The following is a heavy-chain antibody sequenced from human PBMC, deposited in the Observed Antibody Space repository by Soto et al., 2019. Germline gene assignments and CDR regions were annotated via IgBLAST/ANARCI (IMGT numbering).Heavy chain of an antibody. Sequence: SETLALTCTVSGGSISSGEYYWSWIRQAPGKGLEWIGYIYYNGNAYYNPSLKSRVTISVGTSKNQFSLKLNSVTAADTAVYSCARVVFDILTGPTSYYFDYWGRGTLVTVSS. J-gene: IGHJ4*02. CDR2: IYYNGNA. V-gene: IGHV4-30-4*01. CDR3: ARVVFDILTGPTSYYFDY. D-gene: IGHD3-9*01. CDR1: GGSISSGEYY.